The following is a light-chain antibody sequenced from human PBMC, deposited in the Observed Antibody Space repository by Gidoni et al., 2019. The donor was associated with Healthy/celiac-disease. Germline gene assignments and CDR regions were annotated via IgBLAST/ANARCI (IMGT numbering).Light chain of an antibody. CDR3: QQYGSSPGLT. Sequence: EIVLTQSPGTLSLSPGERATLSCRASQSVSSSYLAWYQQKPGQAPRLLIYGASSRATGIPDRFSGSGSGTDFTLTISRLEPEYFAVHYCQQYGSSPGLTFGGGTKVEIQ. CDR1: QSVSSSY. J-gene: IGKJ4*01. CDR2: GAS. V-gene: IGKV3-20*01.